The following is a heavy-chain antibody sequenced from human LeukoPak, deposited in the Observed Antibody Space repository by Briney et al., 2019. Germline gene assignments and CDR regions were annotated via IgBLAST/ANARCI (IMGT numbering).Heavy chain of an antibody. CDR2: IDYSGNT. CDR1: GGSIRSSY. J-gene: IGHJ4*02. V-gene: IGHV4-59*08. Sequence: SETLSLTCTVSGGSIRSSYWSWIRQPPGEGLEWIGYIDYSGNTNYNPSLKSRVTISVDTSKNQFSLKLTSVTAADTGVYYCARATSYGDYVDYWGQGTLVTVSS. D-gene: IGHD4-17*01. CDR3: ARATSYGDYVDY.